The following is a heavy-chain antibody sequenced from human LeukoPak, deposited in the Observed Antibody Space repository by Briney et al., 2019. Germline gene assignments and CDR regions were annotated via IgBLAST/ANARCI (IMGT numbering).Heavy chain of an antibody. J-gene: IGHJ1*01. V-gene: IGHV4-39*07. CDR1: GGSISSSSYY. CDR2: IYYSGNT. CDR3: ARDPRALYIAYFQH. D-gene: IGHD2-21*01. Sequence: SETLSLTCTVSGGSISSSSYYWGWIRQPPGKGLEWIASIYYSGNTYYNPALKNRVTMSVDTSKNQFSLRLSSVTAADTAVYYCARDPRALYIAYFQHWGQGTLVTVSS.